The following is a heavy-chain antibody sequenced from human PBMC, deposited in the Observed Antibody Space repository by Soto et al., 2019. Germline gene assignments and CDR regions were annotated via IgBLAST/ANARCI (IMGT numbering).Heavy chain of an antibody. Sequence: RASVKVSCKASGGTFSSYAISWVRQAPGQGLEWMGGIIPIFGTANYAQKFQGRVTITADESTSTAYMELSSLRSEDTAVYYCARSKIELGYCSGGSCYRPYYFDYWGQGTLVTVSS. CDR2: IIPIFGTA. CDR3: ARSKIELGYCSGGSCYRPYYFDY. V-gene: IGHV1-69*13. CDR1: GGTFSSYA. D-gene: IGHD2-15*01. J-gene: IGHJ4*02.